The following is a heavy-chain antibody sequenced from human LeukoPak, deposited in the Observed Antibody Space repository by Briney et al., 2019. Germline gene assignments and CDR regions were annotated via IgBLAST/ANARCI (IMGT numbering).Heavy chain of an antibody. CDR1: GFTFSSYW. J-gene: IGHJ4*02. CDR2: INSDGSST. Sequence: PGGSLRLSCAASGFTFSSYWMHWVRQAPGKGLVWVSRINSDGSSTSYADSVKGRFTISRDNAKNTLYLHMNSLRAEDTAVYYCARGGRWLQYSYWGQGTLVTVSS. CDR3: ARGGRWLQYSY. V-gene: IGHV3-74*01. D-gene: IGHD5-24*01.